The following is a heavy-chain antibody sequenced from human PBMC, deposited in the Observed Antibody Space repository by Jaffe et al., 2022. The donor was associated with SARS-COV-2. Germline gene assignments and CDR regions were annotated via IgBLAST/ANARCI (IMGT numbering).Heavy chain of an antibody. CDR2: IKQDGSEK. V-gene: IGHV3-7*01. CDR3: AREGSVATITLTKDYYYGMDV. D-gene: IGHD5-12*01. Sequence: EVQLVESGGGLVQPGGSLRLSCAASGFTFSSYWMSWVRQAPGKGLEWVANIKQDGSEKYYVDSVKGRFTISRDNAKNSLYLQMNSLRAEDTAVYYCAREGSVATITLTKDYYYGMDVWGQGTTVTVSS. J-gene: IGHJ6*02. CDR1: GFTFSSYW.